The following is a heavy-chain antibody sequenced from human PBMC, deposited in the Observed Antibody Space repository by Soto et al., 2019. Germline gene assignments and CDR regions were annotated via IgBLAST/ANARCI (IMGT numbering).Heavy chain of an antibody. D-gene: IGHD5-18*01. CDR2: IYYSGSA. J-gene: IGHJ5*02. V-gene: IGHV4-59*08. Sequence: PSVTLSLTCTVSRGSISSYYWSWIRHPPGKGLEWIGNIYYSGSANYTPSLKSRVTISVGTSKNQFSLKLSSVTAADTAVYYCARHPLGYPNWFDPWGQGTLDTVSS. CDR1: RGSISSYY. CDR3: ARHPLGYPNWFDP.